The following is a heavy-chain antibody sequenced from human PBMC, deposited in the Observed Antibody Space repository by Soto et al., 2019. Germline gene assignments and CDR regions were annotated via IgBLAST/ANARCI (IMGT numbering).Heavy chain of an antibody. Sequence: SETLSLTCAVSGYSISSGYYWGWIRQPPGKGLEWIGSIYHSGSTYYNPSLKSRATISVDTSKNQFSLKLSSVTAADTAVYYCARVSADIVVVPAAMLVGWFDPWGQGTLVTVSS. CDR2: IYHSGST. CDR1: GYSISSGYY. D-gene: IGHD2-2*01. CDR3: ARVSADIVVVPAAMLVGWFDP. J-gene: IGHJ5*02. V-gene: IGHV4-38-2*01.